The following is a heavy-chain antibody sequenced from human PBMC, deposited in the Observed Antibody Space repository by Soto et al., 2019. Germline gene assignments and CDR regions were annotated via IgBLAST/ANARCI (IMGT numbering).Heavy chain of an antibody. CDR2: IIPMSGAT. V-gene: IGHV1-69*12. CDR3: ARGGPENDY. Sequence: QVQLVQSGAEVKKPGSSVKVSCKASGGTFSSYALSWVRQAPGQGLEWMGGIIPMSGATNYAQKFQGRVTSTADESTNTAYLELTSLRSEDTAVYYCARGGPENDYWGQGTLVTVSS. D-gene: IGHD1-26*01. J-gene: IGHJ4*02. CDR1: GGTFSSYA.